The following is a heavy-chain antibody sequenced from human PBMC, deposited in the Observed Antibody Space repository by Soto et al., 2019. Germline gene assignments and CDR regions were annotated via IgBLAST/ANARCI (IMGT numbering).Heavy chain of an antibody. Sequence: QVQLEESGGGVVQPGRCLLLSCKGAGFTLSSYALQLVLQAPGQGLEWVAAISDDGTNKHTADSVKGRFTISRDNSRNTVYLQVNSLRVEDTAVYYCVRRLSTTVTAMGYWGQGTPVTVSS. V-gene: IGHV3-30-3*01. J-gene: IGHJ4*02. CDR2: ISDDGTNK. D-gene: IGHD4-17*01. CDR1: GFTLSSYA. CDR3: VRRLSTTVTAMGY.